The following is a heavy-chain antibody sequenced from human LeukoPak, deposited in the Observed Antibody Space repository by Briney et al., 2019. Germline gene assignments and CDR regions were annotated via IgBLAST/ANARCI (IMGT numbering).Heavy chain of an antibody. V-gene: IGHV3-33*01. J-gene: IGHJ5*02. CDR1: GFTFSSYG. D-gene: IGHD2-15*01. Sequence: GRSLRLSCAASGFTFSSYGMHWVRQAPGKGLEWVAVIWYDGSNKYYADSVKGRFTISRDNSKNTLYLQMNSLRAEDTAVYYCARRYCSGGSCYSFRGYWFDPWGQGTLVTVSS. CDR3: ARRYCSGGSCYSFRGYWFDP. CDR2: IWYDGSNK.